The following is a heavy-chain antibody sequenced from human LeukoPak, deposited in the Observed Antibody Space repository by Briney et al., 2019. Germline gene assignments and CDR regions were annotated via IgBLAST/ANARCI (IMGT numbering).Heavy chain of an antibody. CDR2: IYYSGST. CDR3: ARADRDVDTAMFGTLYWYFDL. V-gene: IGHV4-59*12. J-gene: IGHJ2*01. D-gene: IGHD5-18*01. CDR1: GGSISSYY. Sequence: SETLSLTCTVSGGSISSYYWSWIRQPPGKGLEWIGYIYYSGSTYYNPSLKSRVTISVDTSKNQFSLKLSSVTAADTAVYYCARADRDVDTAMFGTLYWYFDLWGRGTLVTVSS.